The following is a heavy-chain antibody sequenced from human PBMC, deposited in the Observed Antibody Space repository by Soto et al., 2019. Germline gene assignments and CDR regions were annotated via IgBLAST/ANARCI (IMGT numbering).Heavy chain of an antibody. J-gene: IGHJ4*02. CDR3: GRGRGSTGYLAGEHYFDY. V-gene: IGHV3-66*01. CDR1: GFSVTNNY. D-gene: IGHD3-22*01. Sequence: EVQVVESGGGLVQPGGSLRLSCAASGFSVTNNYMNWVRQAPGKGLEWVSIIDIGGNTYYADSVKDRFTISRDNSRNTLFLSMGSWGAEDTAVYYWGRGRGSTGYLAGEHYFDYWGKGTLVTVSP. CDR2: IDIGGNT.